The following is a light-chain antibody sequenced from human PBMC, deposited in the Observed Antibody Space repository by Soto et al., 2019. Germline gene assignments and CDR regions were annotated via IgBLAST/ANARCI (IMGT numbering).Light chain of an antibody. Sequence: EIVMTQSPATLSVSPGERATLSSRASQSVSSNLAWYQQKPGQAPGLLIYGASTRATGIPARFSGSASGTEFTLTISSLQSEDFTVYYCQQYNKWPLTFGQGTKVDIK. V-gene: IGKV3D-15*01. CDR1: QSVSSN. CDR3: QQYNKWPLT. CDR2: GAS. J-gene: IGKJ1*01.